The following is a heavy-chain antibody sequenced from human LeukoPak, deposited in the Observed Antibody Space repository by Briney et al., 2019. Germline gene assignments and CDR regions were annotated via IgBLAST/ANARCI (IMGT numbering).Heavy chain of an antibody. Sequence: GGSLRLSCAASGFTFSDYYMSWIRQAPGKGLEWISYISSGSSYTNYADSVKGRFTISRDNAKNSLYLQMNSLRAEDTAVYYCARGGGTDWFDPWGQGTLVTVSS. CDR3: ARGGGTDWFDP. D-gene: IGHD4-23*01. V-gene: IGHV3-11*05. CDR1: GFTFSDYY. CDR2: ISSGSSYT. J-gene: IGHJ5*02.